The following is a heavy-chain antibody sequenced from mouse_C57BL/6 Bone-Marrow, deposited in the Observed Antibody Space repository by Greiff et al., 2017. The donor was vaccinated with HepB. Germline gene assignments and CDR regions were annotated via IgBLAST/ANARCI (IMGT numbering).Heavy chain of an antibody. CDR2: FYPGSGSI. Sequence: QVQLQQSGAELVKPGESVKLSCKASGYTFTEYTIHWVKQRSGQGLEWIGWFYPGSGSIKYNEKFKDKATLTEDKSSSTVYMEHSRLTSEDAAVYFCARPEDRDGSSSYAMDFWGQGTSVTVSS. J-gene: IGHJ4*01. CDR3: ARPEDRDGSSSYAMDF. D-gene: IGHD1-1*01. CDR1: GYTFTEYT. V-gene: IGHV1-62-2*01.